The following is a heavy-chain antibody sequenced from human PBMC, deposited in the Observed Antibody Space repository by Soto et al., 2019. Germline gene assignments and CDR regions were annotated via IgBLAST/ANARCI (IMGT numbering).Heavy chain of an antibody. Sequence: SVKVSCKASGGTFSSYAISWVRQAPGQGLEWMGGIIPIFGTANYAQKFQGRVTITADESTSTAYMELSSLRSEDTAVYYCARGGYCSSTSCPDSPYFYYYGMDVWGKGTTVTVSS. V-gene: IGHV1-69*13. J-gene: IGHJ6*04. D-gene: IGHD2-2*01. CDR3: ARGGYCSSTSCPDSPYFYYYGMDV. CDR1: GGTFSSYA. CDR2: IIPIFGTA.